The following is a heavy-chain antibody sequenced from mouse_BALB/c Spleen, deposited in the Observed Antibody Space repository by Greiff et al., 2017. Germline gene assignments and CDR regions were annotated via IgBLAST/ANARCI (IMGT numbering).Heavy chain of an antibody. V-gene: IGHV10-3*03. CDR1: GFTFNTYA. J-gene: IGHJ4*01. Sequence: EVMLVESGGGLVQPKGSLKLSCAASGFTFNTYAMHWVCQAPGKGLEWVARIRSKSNNYATYYADSVKDRFTISRDDSQSMLYLQMNNLKTEDTAMYYCVRGGHSLLRLGDAMDYWGQGTSVTVSS. CDR2: IRSKSNNYAT. D-gene: IGHD1-2*01. CDR3: VRGGHSLLRLGDAMDY.